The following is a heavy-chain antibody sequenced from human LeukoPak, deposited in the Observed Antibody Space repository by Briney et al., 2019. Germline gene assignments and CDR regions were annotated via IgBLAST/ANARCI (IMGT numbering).Heavy chain of an antibody. CDR1: GGSISSSSYH. D-gene: IGHD1-26*01. CDR2: IYYSGST. V-gene: IGHV4-39*01. J-gene: IGHJ4*02. Sequence: SETLSLTCTVSGGSISSSSYHWGWIRQPPGKGLEWIGSIYYSGSTYYNPSLKSRVTISVDTSKNQFSLKLSSVTAADTAVYYCARHRAVSVVGNFYFDYWGQGTLVTVSS. CDR3: ARHRAVSVVGNFYFDY.